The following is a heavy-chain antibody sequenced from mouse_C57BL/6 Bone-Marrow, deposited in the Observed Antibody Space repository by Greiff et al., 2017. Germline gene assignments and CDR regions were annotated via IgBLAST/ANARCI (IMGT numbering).Heavy chain of an antibody. CDR1: GFTFSNYW. V-gene: IGHV6-3*01. Sequence: EVKLVESGGGLVQPGGSMKLSCVASGFTFSNYWMNWVRQSPEKGLEWVAQIRLKSDNYATHYAESVKGRFTISRDDSKSSVYLQMNNLRAEDTGIYYCTGSTTVVASDYYAMDYWGQGTSVTVSS. CDR2: IRLKSDNYAT. CDR3: TGSTTVVASDYYAMDY. D-gene: IGHD1-1*01. J-gene: IGHJ4*01.